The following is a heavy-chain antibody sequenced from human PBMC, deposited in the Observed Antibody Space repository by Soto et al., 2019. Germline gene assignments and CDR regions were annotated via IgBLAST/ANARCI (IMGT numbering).Heavy chain of an antibody. D-gene: IGHD3-3*02. J-gene: IGHJ6*02. CDR1: GGSISSGGYY. Sequence: QVQLQESGPGLVKPSQTLSLTCTVSGGSISSGGYYWSWIRQHPGKGLEWIGYIYYSGSNYYNPSLKSRVTISVDTSKNQFALKLSSVTAADTAVYYCARGQLAGHYYYYGMDVWGQGTTVTVSS. CDR2: IYYSGSN. CDR3: ARGQLAGHYYYYGMDV. V-gene: IGHV4-31*03.